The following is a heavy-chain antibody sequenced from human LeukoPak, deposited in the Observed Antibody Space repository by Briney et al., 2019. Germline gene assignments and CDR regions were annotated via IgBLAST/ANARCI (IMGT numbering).Heavy chain of an antibody. CDR2: IYYSGST. CDR1: GGSISSSSYY. J-gene: IGHJ4*02. D-gene: IGHD2-2*01. V-gene: IGHV4-39*01. Sequence: SETLSLTCAVSGGSISSSSYYWGWIRQPPGKGLEWIGSIYYSGSTYCNPSLKSQVTISVDTSKNQFSLKLSSVTAADTAVYYCARQLGYCSSTSCYADKVDYWGQGTLVTVSS. CDR3: ARQLGYCSSTSCYADKVDY.